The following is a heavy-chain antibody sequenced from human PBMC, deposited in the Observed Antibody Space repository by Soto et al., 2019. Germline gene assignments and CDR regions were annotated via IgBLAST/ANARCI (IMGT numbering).Heavy chain of an antibody. D-gene: IGHD3-22*01. Sequence: EVQLVESGGGLVKPGGSLRLSCAASGFTFSSYSMNWVRQAPGKGLEWGSSISSSSSYIYYADSVKGRFTISRDNAKNSLYLQMNSLRAEDTAVYYCARDYVDSSGYYCNFDYWGQGTLVTVSS. CDR2: ISSSSSYI. J-gene: IGHJ4*02. V-gene: IGHV3-21*01. CDR1: GFTFSSYS. CDR3: ARDYVDSSGYYCNFDY.